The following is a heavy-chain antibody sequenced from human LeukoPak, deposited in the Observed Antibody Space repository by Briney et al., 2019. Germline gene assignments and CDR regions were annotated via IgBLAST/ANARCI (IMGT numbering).Heavy chain of an antibody. D-gene: IGHD5-18*01. CDR3: AKVVSNTAMAYYFDY. J-gene: IGHJ4*02. V-gene: IGHV3-7*03. CDR1: GFSFSAYW. CDR2: INPAGTET. Sequence: QPGGSLRLSCAASGFSFSAYWMTWVRQAPGTGLEWVANINPAGTETYYVDPVKGRFTISRDNSKNTLYLQMNSLRAEDTAVYYCAKVVSNTAMAYYFDYWGQGTLVTVSS.